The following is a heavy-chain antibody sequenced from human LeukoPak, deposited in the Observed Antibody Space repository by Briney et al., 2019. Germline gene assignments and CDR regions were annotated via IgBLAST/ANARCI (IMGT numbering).Heavy chain of an antibody. D-gene: IGHD2-21*01. V-gene: IGHV3-9*01. CDR2: ISWNSGSI. Sequence: GGSLRLSCAASGFTFDDYAMHWVRQAPGKGLEWVSGISWNSGSIGYADSVKGRFTISRDNSKNSLYLQMNSLRTEDTALYYCIRGGGAVYGMDVWGQGTTVTVSS. CDR1: GFTFDDYA. CDR3: IRGGGAVYGMDV. J-gene: IGHJ6*02.